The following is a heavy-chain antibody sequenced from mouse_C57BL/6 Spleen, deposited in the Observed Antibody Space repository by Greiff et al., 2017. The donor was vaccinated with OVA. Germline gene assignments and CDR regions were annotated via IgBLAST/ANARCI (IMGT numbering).Heavy chain of an antibody. CDR3: ARANWDGGYAMDY. D-gene: IGHD4-1*01. V-gene: IGHV3-6*01. CDR2: ISYDGSN. CDR1: GYSITSGYY. J-gene: IGHJ4*01. Sequence: EVQLVESGPGLVKPSQSLSLTCSVTGYSITSGYYWNWIRQFPGNKLEWMGYISYDGSNNYNPSLKNRISITRDTSKNQFFLKLNSVTTEDTATYYCARANWDGGYAMDYWGQGTSVTVSS.